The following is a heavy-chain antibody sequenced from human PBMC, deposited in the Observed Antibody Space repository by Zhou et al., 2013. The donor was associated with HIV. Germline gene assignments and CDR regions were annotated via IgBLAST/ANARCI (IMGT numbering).Heavy chain of an antibody. CDR1: GFTFSSYS. CDR2: ISSGSSFI. Sequence: EVQLVESGGGLVKPGGSLRLSCAASGFTFSSYSMNWVRQAPGKGLEWVSSISSGSSFIYYADSVKGRFTMSRDNAKSSLYLQMNSLRAEDTAVYYCARDPPPRYQLPDYWGQGTLVTVSS. V-gene: IGHV3-21*01. CDR3: ARDPPPRYQLPDY. D-gene: IGHD2-2*01. J-gene: IGHJ4*02.